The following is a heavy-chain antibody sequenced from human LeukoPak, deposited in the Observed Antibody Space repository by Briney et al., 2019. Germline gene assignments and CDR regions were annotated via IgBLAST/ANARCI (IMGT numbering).Heavy chain of an antibody. D-gene: IGHD3-10*01. Sequence: PSETLSLTCTVSGGSISSSSYYWGWIRQPPGKGLEWIGSIYYSGSTYYNPSLKSRVTISVDTSKNQFSLKLSSVTAADTAVYYCARVRIYGSGSDHFDYWGQRTLVTVSS. J-gene: IGHJ4*02. CDR1: GGSISSSSYY. CDR2: IYYSGST. V-gene: IGHV4-39*01. CDR3: ARVRIYGSGSDHFDY.